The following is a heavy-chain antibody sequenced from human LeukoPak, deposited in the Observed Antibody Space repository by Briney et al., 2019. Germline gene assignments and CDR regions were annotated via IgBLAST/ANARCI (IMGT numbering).Heavy chain of an antibody. CDR3: ARHDSYGSHDAFGI. CDR1: GGSISSSSYY. V-gene: IGHV4-39*01. Sequence: SETLSLTCTVSGGSISSSSYYWGWIRQPPGKGLEWVGSIYYSGSTYYNPSLKSRVTISVDTSKNQFSLKLSSVTAADTAVYYCARHDSYGSHDAFGIWGQGTMVTVSS. CDR2: IYYSGST. J-gene: IGHJ3*02. D-gene: IGHD5-18*01.